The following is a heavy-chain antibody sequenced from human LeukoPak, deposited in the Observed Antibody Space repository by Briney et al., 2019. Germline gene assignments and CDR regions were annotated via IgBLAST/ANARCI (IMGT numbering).Heavy chain of an antibody. J-gene: IGHJ4*02. V-gene: IGHV3-30*04. D-gene: IGHD3-10*01. Sequence: PGRSLRLSCAASGFTFSNYAMHWVRLAPGKGLEWVAVISYDGSNKYYVDSVKGRFTISRDNSKNTLYLQMNSLRAEDTAVYYCAKDPAWFGELVVYYFDYWGQGTLVTVSS. CDR1: GFTFSNYA. CDR2: ISYDGSNK. CDR3: AKDPAWFGELVVYYFDY.